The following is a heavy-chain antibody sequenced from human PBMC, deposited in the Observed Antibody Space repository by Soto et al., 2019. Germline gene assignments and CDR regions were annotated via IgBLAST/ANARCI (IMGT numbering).Heavy chain of an antibody. CDR2: ISAYNGNT. CDR3: ARLVGRDSNFHNWFDP. Sequence: ASVKVSCKASGYTFTSYGISWVRQAPGQGLEWMGWISAYNGNTNYAQKLQGRVTMTTDTSTSTAYMELRSLRSDDTAVYYCARLVGRDSNFHNWFDPWGQGTLVTVSS. D-gene: IGHD4-4*01. J-gene: IGHJ5*02. V-gene: IGHV1-18*01. CDR1: GYTFTSYG.